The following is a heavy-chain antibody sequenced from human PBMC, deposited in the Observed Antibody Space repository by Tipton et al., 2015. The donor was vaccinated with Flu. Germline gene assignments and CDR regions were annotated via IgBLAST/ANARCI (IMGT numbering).Heavy chain of an antibody. CDR1: GGSISGYY. Sequence: TLSLTCSVSGGSISGYYWNWIRQPAGEGLEWIGRISTSGSTYYNPSLKSRVTMSVDTSKNQFSLKLSSVTAADTAVYYCARSGLGYYYGVDVWGQGASVTVSS. CDR3: ARSGLGYYYGVDV. CDR2: ISTSGST. V-gene: IGHV4-4*07. J-gene: IGHJ6*02. D-gene: IGHD3-16*01.